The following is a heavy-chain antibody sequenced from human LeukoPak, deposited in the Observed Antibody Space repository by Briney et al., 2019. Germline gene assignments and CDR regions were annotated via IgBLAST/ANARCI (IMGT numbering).Heavy chain of an antibody. J-gene: IGHJ4*02. CDR3: ARLDCVVDACYNY. CDR1: GNSITTDS. Sequence: PSETLSLTCFVSGNSITTDSWSWIRQPPGNGLEWIGSIGFSGNINYNPSIKSRVTISIDTSRKQVSLKLRSVTAADTAVSYCARLDCVVDACYNYWARGSLVAVSS. V-gene: IGHV4-4*09. CDR2: IGFSGNI. D-gene: IGHD3/OR15-3a*01.